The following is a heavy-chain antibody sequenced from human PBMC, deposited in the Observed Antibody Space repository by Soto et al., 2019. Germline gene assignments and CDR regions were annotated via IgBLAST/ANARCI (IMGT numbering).Heavy chain of an antibody. J-gene: IGHJ4*02. CDR3: ARGKDYYDSSGSFGY. CDR2: INPNSGGT. V-gene: IGHV1-2*02. Sequence: ASVKVSCKASGYTFTGYYMHWVRQAPGRGLEWMGWINPNSGGTNYAQKFQGRVTMTRDTSISTAYMELSRLRSDDTAVYYCARGKDYYDSSGSFGYWGQGTLVTVSS. D-gene: IGHD3-22*01. CDR1: GYTFTGYY.